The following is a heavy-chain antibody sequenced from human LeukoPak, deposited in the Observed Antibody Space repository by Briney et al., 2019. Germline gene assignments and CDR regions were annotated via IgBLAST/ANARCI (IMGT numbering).Heavy chain of an antibody. CDR1: GYTFTSYE. Sequence: ASVKVSCKTSGYTFTSYEINWVRQAPGQGVEWMGWISAYNGNTNYAQRLQGRVTMTTDTSTTTAYMELRNLRSDDTAVYFCARGLRYGSNYFDYWGQGTLVTVSS. CDR3: ARGLRYGSNYFDY. V-gene: IGHV1-18*01. J-gene: IGHJ4*02. D-gene: IGHD5/OR15-5a*01. CDR2: ISAYNGNT.